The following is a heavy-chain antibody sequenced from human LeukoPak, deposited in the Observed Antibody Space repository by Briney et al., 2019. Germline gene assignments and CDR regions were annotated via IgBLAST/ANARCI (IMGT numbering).Heavy chain of an antibody. J-gene: IGHJ5*02. CDR1: GFNVISNY. V-gene: IGHV3-66*01. CDR2: IYSGGST. Sequence: PGGSLRLSCATSGFNVISNYMSWVRQAPGKGLEWVSVIYSGGSTYYAASVRGRFTISRDKSENTLYLQMSSLRVDDTATYYCAIIHSYGHAWGQGTLVTVSS. CDR3: AIIHSYGHA. D-gene: IGHD5-18*01.